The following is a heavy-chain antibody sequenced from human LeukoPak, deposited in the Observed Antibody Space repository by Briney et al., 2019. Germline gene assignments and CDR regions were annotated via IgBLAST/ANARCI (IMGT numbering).Heavy chain of an antibody. D-gene: IGHD3-10*01. J-gene: IGHJ4*02. Sequence: GASVKVSCKASGYTFTSYAMNWVRQAPGQGLEWMGWINTNTGNPTYAQGFTGRFVFSLDTSVSTAYLQISSLKAEDTAVYYCARVPFLWFGDPQYYFDYWGQGTLVTASS. CDR3: ARVPFLWFGDPQYYFDY. CDR2: INTNTGNP. CDR1: GYTFTSYA. V-gene: IGHV7-4-1*02.